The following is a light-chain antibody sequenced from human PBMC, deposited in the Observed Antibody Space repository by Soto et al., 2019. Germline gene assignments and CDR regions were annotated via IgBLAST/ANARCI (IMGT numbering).Light chain of an antibody. CDR1: QSVGNN. CDR2: EAS. CDR3: QQHANWPLT. V-gene: IGKV3-11*01. J-gene: IGKJ4*01. Sequence: EIVLTQSPATLSLSPGERATLSCRARQSVGNNLAWYQQKPGQAPGLLIYEASTRATGIPARFSGSESGTDFTLAISSLEPEDFAVDYCQQHANWPLTFGGGTKVEIK.